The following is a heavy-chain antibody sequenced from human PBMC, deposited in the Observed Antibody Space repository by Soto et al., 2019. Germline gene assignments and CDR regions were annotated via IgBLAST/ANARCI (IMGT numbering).Heavy chain of an antibody. V-gene: IGHV1-18*01. CDR2: ISAYNGNT. Sequence: QVQLVQSGAEVKKPGASVKVSCKASGYTFTSYGISWVRQAPGQGLEWMGWISAYNGNTNYAQKLQGRATMTTDTSTSTAYMELRSLRSDDTAVYYCARTLRGYCSGGSCYQDAFDIWGQGTMVTVSS. CDR1: GYTFTSYG. CDR3: ARTLRGYCSGGSCYQDAFDI. J-gene: IGHJ3*02. D-gene: IGHD2-15*01.